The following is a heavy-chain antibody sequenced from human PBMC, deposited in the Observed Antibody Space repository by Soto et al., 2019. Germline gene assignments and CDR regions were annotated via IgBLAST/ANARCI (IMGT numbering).Heavy chain of an antibody. CDR2: ISYDGSNK. CDR3: AKAGVDSSSSPHPFDY. CDR1: GFTFSSYG. V-gene: IGHV3-30*18. D-gene: IGHD6-6*01. J-gene: IGHJ4*02. Sequence: QVQLVESGGGVVQPGRSLRLSCAASGFTFSSYGMHWVRQAPGKGLEWVAVISYDGSNKYYADSVKGRFTISRDNSKNTLDLQMNSLRAEDTAVYYCAKAGVDSSSSPHPFDYWGQGTLVTVSS.